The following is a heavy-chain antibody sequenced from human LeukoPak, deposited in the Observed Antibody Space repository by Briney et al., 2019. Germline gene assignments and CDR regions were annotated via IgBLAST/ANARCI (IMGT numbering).Heavy chain of an antibody. CDR2: ISSSSSYI. J-gene: IGHJ4*02. CDR3: ARVAVAGPAKDY. D-gene: IGHD6-19*01. CDR1: GFTFSSYS. V-gene: IGHV3-21*01. Sequence: GGSLRLSCAASGFTFSSYSMNWVRQAPGKGLEWVSSISSSSSYIYYADSVKGRFAISRDNAKNSLYLQMNSLRAEDTAVYYCARVAVAGPAKDYWGQGTLVTVSS.